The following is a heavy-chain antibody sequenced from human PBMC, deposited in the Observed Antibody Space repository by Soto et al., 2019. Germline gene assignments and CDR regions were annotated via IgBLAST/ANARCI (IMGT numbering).Heavy chain of an antibody. CDR3: ARTFYLGYCSSTSCYGTFDY. CDR2: IIPIFGTA. J-gene: IGHJ4*02. V-gene: IGHV1-69*01. Sequence: QVQLVQSGAEVKKPGSSVKVSCKASGGTFSSYAISWVRQAPGQGLEWMGGIIPIFGTANYAQKFQGRVTITADESTSTAYMELSSLRSEDTAVYYCARTFYLGYCSSTSCYGTFDYWGQGTLVTVSS. CDR1: GGTFSSYA. D-gene: IGHD2-2*01.